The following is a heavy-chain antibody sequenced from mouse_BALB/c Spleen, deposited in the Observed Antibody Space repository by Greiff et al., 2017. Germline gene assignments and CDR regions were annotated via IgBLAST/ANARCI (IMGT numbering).Heavy chain of an antibody. D-gene: IGHD3-1*01. CDR3: NAGSSAPMDY. J-gene: IGHJ4*01. CDR2: IDPENGDT. Sequence: EVKLQQSGAELVRSGASVKLSCTASGFNIKDYYMHWVKQRPEQGLEWIGWIDPENGDTEYAPKFQGKATMTADTSSNTAYLQLSSLTSEDTAVYYCNAGSSAPMDYWGQGTSVTVSS. CDR1: GFNIKDYY. V-gene: IGHV14-4*02.